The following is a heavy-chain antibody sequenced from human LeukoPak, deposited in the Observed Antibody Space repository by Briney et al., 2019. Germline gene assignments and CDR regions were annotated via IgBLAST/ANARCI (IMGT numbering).Heavy chain of an antibody. Sequence: GGSLRLSCAASGFTFRKRWMSWVRQAPGKGLDWVSGISGSGGTTYYADSVKGRFTISRDNSKNTLYLQMNSLRAEDTAVYYCANRGNTVTTLDYWGQGTLVTVSS. CDR1: GFTFRKRW. J-gene: IGHJ4*02. CDR2: ISGSGGTT. CDR3: ANRGNTVTTLDY. D-gene: IGHD4-17*01. V-gene: IGHV3-23*01.